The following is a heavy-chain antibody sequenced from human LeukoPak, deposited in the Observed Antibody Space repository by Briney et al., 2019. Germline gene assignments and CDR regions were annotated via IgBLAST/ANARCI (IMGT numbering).Heavy chain of an antibody. CDR1: GFTFTNYA. Sequence: GGSLRLSCAASGFTFTNYAMSWVRQAPGKGLEWVSAISGSGGSTYYADSVKGRFTISRDNPKNTLYLQMNTLRAEDTAVYYCAKFRPITSVAGTIFHYWGQGTLVTVSS. CDR2: ISGSGGST. CDR3: AKFRPITSVAGTIFHY. D-gene: IGHD6-19*01. V-gene: IGHV3-23*01. J-gene: IGHJ4*02.